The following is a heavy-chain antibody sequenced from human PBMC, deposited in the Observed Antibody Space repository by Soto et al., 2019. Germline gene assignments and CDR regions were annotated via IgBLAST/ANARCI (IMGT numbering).Heavy chain of an antibody. CDR3: ARERSAGGTGWLDP. J-gene: IGHJ5*02. V-gene: IGHV1-8*01. D-gene: IGHD6-13*01. CDR2: MNPNSGNT. CDR1: GYTFTSYD. Sequence: QVQLVQSGAEVKKPGASVKVSCKASGYTFTSYDINWVRQATGQGLEWMGWMNPNSGNTGYAQKIQGRVTMTRNTSISTAYRELSTLRSEETAVDYWARERSAGGTGWLDPWGQGTLVTVSS.